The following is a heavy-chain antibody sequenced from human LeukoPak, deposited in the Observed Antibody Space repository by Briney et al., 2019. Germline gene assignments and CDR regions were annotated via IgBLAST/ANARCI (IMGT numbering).Heavy chain of an antibody. V-gene: IGHV3-64*01. CDR2: ITSNGGST. CDR1: VFTFSRYA. CDR3: ATASGSQYAEYFQH. Sequence: GGSLRLSCAASVFTFSRYAMHCVRQAPGKGLEYVSAITSNGGSTYYANSVKGRFIISRDNSKNTLYLQLGSLRSDDMAMYYCATASGSQYAEYFQHWGQGTLVTVSS. J-gene: IGHJ1*01. D-gene: IGHD1-26*01.